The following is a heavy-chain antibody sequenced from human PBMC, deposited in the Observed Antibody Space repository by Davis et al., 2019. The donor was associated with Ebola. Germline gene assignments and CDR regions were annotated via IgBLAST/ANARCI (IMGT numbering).Heavy chain of an antibody. CDR1: GFTFSSYA. CDR3: TRRDGGDQV. Sequence: GGSLRLSCAASGFTFSSYAMHWVRQAPGKGLEYVSAISSKGGSTYYANSVKGRFTISRDNSKNTLYLQMNSLKTEDTAVYYCTRRDGGDQVWGQGTLVTVSS. V-gene: IGHV3-64*01. CDR2: ISSKGGST. J-gene: IGHJ4*02. D-gene: IGHD2-21*02.